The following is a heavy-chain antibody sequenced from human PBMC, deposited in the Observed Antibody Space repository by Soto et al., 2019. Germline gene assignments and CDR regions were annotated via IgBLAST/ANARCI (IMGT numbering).Heavy chain of an antibody. CDR1: GGSISIVGYS. V-gene: IGHV4-30-2*01. CDR2: IYHSGST. CDR3: ARSDATVLDY. D-gene: IGHD4-17*01. Sequence: PSGALSLTCALSGGSISIVGYSWCWILQPPWNGLEWIGYIYHSGSTYYNPSLKSRVTISVDKSKNHFSLKLTSVTAADTAVYYCARSDATVLDYWGQGTLVTVSS. J-gene: IGHJ4*02.